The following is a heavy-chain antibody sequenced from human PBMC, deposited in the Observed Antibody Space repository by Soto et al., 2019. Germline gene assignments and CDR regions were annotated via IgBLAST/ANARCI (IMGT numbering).Heavy chain of an antibody. J-gene: IGHJ4*02. V-gene: IGHV3-7*04. Sequence: WGSLRLSCEASGFTFSDYWMIWVRQSPGKGPEWVGNIKFDGSEKQYVDSVRGRFTISRDNSRSSLSLQMNSLRAGDTAVYYCVKDGGYCSSSTCYAPRNHYLDSWGQGTLVTVSS. CDR1: GFTFSDYW. CDR3: VKDGGYCSSSTCYAPRNHYLDS. CDR2: IKFDGSEK. D-gene: IGHD2-2*01.